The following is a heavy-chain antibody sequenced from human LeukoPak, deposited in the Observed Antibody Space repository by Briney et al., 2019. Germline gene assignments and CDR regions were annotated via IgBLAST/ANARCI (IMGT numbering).Heavy chain of an antibody. CDR3: ARDSGWFRFDY. J-gene: IGHJ4*02. CDR2: IYHCGST. D-gene: IGHD6-19*01. CDR1: GYSISSGYY. Sequence: SETLPLTCTVSGYSISSGYYWGWIRQPPGKGLEWIGSIYHCGSTYYNPSLKSRVTISVDTSKNQFSLKLSSVTAADTAVYYCARDSGWFRFDYWGQGTLVTVSS. V-gene: IGHV4-38-2*02.